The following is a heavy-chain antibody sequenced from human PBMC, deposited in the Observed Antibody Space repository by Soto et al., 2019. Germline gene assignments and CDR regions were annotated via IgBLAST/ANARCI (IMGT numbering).Heavy chain of an antibody. D-gene: IGHD6-19*01. CDR2: IYYSGST. CDR1: XGSISSSSYY. J-gene: IGHJ3*02. Sequence: SETXXLTXXXXXGSISSSSYYWGWIRQPPGKGLEWIGSIYYSGSTYYNPSLKSRVTISVDTSKNQFSLKLSSVTAADTAVYYCASPKQWLDADALDIWGQGTMVTVS. V-gene: IGHV4-39*01. CDR3: ASPKQWLDADALDI.